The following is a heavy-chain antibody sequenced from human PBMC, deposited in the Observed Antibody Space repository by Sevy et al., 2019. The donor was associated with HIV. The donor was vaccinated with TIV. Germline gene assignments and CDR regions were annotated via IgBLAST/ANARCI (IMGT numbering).Heavy chain of an antibody. Sequence: GGSLRLSCAASGFTFSSYAMSWVRQAPGKGLEWVSAISGSGGSTYYADSVKGRFTISRDNSKNTLYLQMNSLRAEDTAVYYCAKSRAEWGGYCSSGSCSDFDYWGQGTLVTVSS. CDR3: AKSRAEWGGYCSSGSCSDFDY. CDR2: ISGSGGST. D-gene: IGHD2-15*01. V-gene: IGHV3-23*01. J-gene: IGHJ4*02. CDR1: GFTFSSYA.